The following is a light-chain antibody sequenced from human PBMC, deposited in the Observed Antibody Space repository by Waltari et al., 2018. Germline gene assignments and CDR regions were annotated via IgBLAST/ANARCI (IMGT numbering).Light chain of an antibody. CDR3: QQLNSYPQFT. Sequence: DIQLTPSPSFLSASVGDRVTITCRASQGISSYLAWYQQKPGKAPKLLIYAASTLQSGVPSRFSGSGSGTEFTLTISSLQPEDFATYYCQQLNSYPQFTFGPGTKVDIK. CDR2: AAS. CDR1: QGISSY. V-gene: IGKV1-9*01. J-gene: IGKJ3*01.